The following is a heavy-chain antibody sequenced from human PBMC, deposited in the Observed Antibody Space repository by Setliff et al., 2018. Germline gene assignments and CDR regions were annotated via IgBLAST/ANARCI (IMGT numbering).Heavy chain of an antibody. CDR2: IYPGDSDT. D-gene: IGHD6-25*01. Sequence: GESLKISCKGSGYSFINYWIGWVRQMPGKGLEWMGIIYPGDSDTTYSPSFQGQVTISADRSISTAYLEWSSLQASDTAMYYCARRADGYNDFFDSWGQGTLVTVSS. CDR3: ARRADGYNDFFDS. J-gene: IGHJ4*02. V-gene: IGHV5-51*01. CDR1: GYSFINYW.